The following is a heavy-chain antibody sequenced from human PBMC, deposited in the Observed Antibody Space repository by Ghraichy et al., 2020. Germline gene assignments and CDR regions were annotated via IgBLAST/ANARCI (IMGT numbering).Heavy chain of an antibody. Sequence: SETLSLTCTVSGGSISTSPYSWGWIRQPPGKGLEYIGNIYYNERTYHSPSLESRVTMSVDTSKNEFSLRLSSVTAADTAVYYCARRSSSWHAFDIWGQGTMVTVSS. CDR2: IYYNERT. J-gene: IGHJ3*02. V-gene: IGHV4-39*01. CDR3: ARRSSSWHAFDI. D-gene: IGHD2-2*01. CDR1: GGSISTSPYS.